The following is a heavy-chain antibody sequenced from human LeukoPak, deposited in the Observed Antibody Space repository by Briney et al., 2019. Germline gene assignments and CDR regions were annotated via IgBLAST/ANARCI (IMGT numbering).Heavy chain of an antibody. D-gene: IGHD2/OR15-2a*01. CDR1: GFTSSSYS. CDR2: ISRSSTYI. Sequence: GGSLRLSCAASGFTSSSYSMSWVRQGPGKGMEWVSSISRSSTYIYYADSVKGRFTISRDNARNSLYLKMNSLRAEDTAVYYCARANSDLYYYFHGMDVWGQGTTVTVSS. CDR3: ARANSDLYYYFHGMDV. J-gene: IGHJ6*02. V-gene: IGHV3-21*01.